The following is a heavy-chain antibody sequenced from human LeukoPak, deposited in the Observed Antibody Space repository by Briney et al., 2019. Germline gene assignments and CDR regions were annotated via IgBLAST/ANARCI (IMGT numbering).Heavy chain of an antibody. CDR2: MNPNSGNT. J-gene: IGHJ4*02. V-gene: IGHV1-8*01. D-gene: IGHD3-10*01. CDR3: ARESGLYGSGSRY. CDR1: GYTFTSYD. Sequence: GASVKVSCKASGYTFTSYDINWVRQATGQGLEWMGWMNPNSGNTGYAQKLQGRVTMTRTTSINTAYMELSSLRSDDTAVYYCARESGLYGSGSRYWGQGTLVTVSS.